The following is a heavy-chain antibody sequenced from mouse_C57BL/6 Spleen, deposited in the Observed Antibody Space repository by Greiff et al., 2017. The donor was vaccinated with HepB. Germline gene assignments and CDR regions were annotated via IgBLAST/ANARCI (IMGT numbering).Heavy chain of an antibody. D-gene: IGHD2-5*01. CDR3: ARTYYSTYGTWFAY. CDR2: ISSGSSTI. Sequence: VKLVESGGGLVKPGGSLQLSCAASGFTFSDYGMHWVRQAPEKGLEWVAYISSGSSTIYYADTVKGRFTISRDNAKNTLFLQMTSLRSEDTAMYYCARTYYSTYGTWFAYWGQGTLVTVSA. V-gene: IGHV5-17*01. CDR1: GFTFSDYG. J-gene: IGHJ3*01.